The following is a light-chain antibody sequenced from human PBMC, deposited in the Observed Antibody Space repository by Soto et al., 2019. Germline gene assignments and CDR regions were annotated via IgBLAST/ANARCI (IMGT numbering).Light chain of an antibody. CDR2: GNN. Sequence: QSVLTQPPSLSGAPGQTVIISCSGSSSNLGAPYDVNWFRQLPGTVPRLLIYGNNNRPSRVPDRFSGSKSGTSASLAITALQAEDEDDYYFQSYDSSLSGYDFGTGTKVTV. J-gene: IGLJ1*01. CDR1: SSNLGAPYD. V-gene: IGLV1-40*01. CDR3: QSYDSSLSGYD.